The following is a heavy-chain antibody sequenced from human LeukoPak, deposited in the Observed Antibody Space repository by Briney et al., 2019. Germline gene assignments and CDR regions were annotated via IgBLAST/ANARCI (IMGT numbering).Heavy chain of an antibody. Sequence: PGRSLRLSCAASGFTFSSYGMHWVRQAPGKGLEWVAVISYDGSNKYYADSVKGRFTISRDNSKNTLYLQMNSLRAEDTAVYYCAKLPRGFGAFDIWGQGTMVTVSS. D-gene: IGHD3-10*01. V-gene: IGHV3-30*18. J-gene: IGHJ3*02. CDR3: AKLPRGFGAFDI. CDR1: GFTFSSYG. CDR2: ISYDGSNK.